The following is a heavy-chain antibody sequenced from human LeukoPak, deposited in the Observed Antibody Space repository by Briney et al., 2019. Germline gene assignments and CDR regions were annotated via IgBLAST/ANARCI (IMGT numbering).Heavy chain of an antibody. CDR3: ARDAYDFWSGPNWFDP. V-gene: IGHV4-4*07. J-gene: IGHJ5*02. CDR1: GGSISSYY. D-gene: IGHD3-3*01. Sequence: SETLSLTCTVSGGSISSYYWSWIRQPAGKGLEWIWRIYTSGSTNYNPSLKSRVTMSVDTSKNQFSLKLSSVTAADTAVYYCARDAYDFWSGPNWFDPWGQGTLVTVSS. CDR2: IYTSGST.